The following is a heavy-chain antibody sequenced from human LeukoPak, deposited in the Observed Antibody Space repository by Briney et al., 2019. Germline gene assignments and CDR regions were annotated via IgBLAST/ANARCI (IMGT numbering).Heavy chain of an antibody. CDR3: ARAVSGVRSGCYFDY. D-gene: IGHD6-19*01. CDR2: IYYSGST. V-gene: IGHV4-59*01. CDR1: GGSISSYY. J-gene: IGHJ4*02. Sequence: SETLSLTCTVAGGSISSYYWGWIRQPPGKGLEWIGYIYYSGSTNYNPSLKSRVTISVDTSKNQFSLKLSSVTAADTAVYYCARAVSGVRSGCYFDYWGQGTLVTVSS.